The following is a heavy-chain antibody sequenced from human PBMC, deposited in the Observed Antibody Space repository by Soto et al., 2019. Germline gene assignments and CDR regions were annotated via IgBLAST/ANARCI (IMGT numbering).Heavy chain of an antibody. CDR1: GFTFITYN. CDR3: ARFLGGSSTFDY. CDR2: ISSSSSTK. D-gene: IGHD1-26*01. V-gene: IGHV3-48*01. J-gene: IGHJ4*02. Sequence: EVQVVESGGGLVQPGGSLRLCCAASGFTFITYNMIWVRQAPGKGLEWVSYISSSSSTKYYADSVKGRFTISRDNAKNSLYLQMNSLRAEDTAVYYCARFLGGSSTFDYRGQGTLVTVSS.